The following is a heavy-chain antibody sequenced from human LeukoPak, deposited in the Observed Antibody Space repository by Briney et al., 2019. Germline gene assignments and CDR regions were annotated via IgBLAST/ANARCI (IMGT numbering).Heavy chain of an antibody. Sequence: ASVKVSCKASGFTFIKFGITWVRQAPGQGLEWVGWISTYNGNTNYAQKFQGRVTMTTDSSTTTAYMELRSLRSDDTAVYYRARDPTNTSGRNVYLDHWGQGTLVTVSS. CDR1: GFTFIKFG. CDR3: ARDPTNTSGRNVYLDH. CDR2: ISTYNGNT. V-gene: IGHV1-18*01. D-gene: IGHD6-19*01. J-gene: IGHJ4*02.